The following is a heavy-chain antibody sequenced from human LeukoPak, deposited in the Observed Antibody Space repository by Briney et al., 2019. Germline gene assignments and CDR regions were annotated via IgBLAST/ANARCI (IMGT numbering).Heavy chain of an antibody. CDR3: ARYTVAIPGPFDY. Sequence: PGGSLRLSCAASGFTFSSYGMHWVRQAPGKGLEWVANIKQDGSEKYYVDSVKGRFTISRDNAKNSLYLQMNSLRAEDTAVYYCARYTVAIPGPFDYWGQGTLVTVSS. V-gene: IGHV3-7*01. CDR2: IKQDGSEK. CDR1: GFTFSSYG. J-gene: IGHJ4*02. D-gene: IGHD4-23*01.